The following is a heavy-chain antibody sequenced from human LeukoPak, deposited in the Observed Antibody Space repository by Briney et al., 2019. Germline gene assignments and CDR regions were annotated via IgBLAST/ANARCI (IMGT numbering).Heavy chain of an antibody. V-gene: IGHV3-7*01. CDR2: IKQDGSEK. Sequence: PGGSLRLSCAASGFTFSSYAMSWVRQAPGKGLEWVANIKQDGSEKYYVDSVKGRFTISRDNAKNSLYLQMNSLRAEDTAVYYCARVPYDFWSGYYTFDYWGQGTLVTVSS. D-gene: IGHD3-3*01. CDR1: GFTFSSYA. J-gene: IGHJ4*02. CDR3: ARVPYDFWSGYYTFDY.